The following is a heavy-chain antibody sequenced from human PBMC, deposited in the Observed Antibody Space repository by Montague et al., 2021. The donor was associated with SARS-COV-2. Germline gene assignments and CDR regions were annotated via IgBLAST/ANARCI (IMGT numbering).Heavy chain of an antibody. V-gene: IGHV4-4*02. J-gene: IGHJ4*02. CDR2: IDERGST. D-gene: IGHD4-23*01. CDR3: AWDVRTSTWSIRGYGGNYYFDA. Sequence: SETLSLTCAVSGGSISTSHWWSWVRQPPGKGLEWIGGIDERGSTNYSPSLKSRVTMSIDKSANQFSLKLASLTAADTAIYFCAWDVRTSTWSIRGYGGNYYFDAWGQGTLVAVSS. CDR1: GGSISTSHW.